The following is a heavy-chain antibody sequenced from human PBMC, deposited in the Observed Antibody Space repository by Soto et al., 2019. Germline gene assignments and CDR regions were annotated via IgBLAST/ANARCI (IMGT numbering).Heavy chain of an antibody. CDR3: ARDYYDTTHYFDF. Sequence: SDTLSLTCTISGGSISNYYWGWIRQPPGKGLEFIGYVYNSGGTNYNPSLKSRATISVDTSKNQFSLRLRSVTAADTAMYFCARDYYDTTHYFDFWGQGALVTVSS. D-gene: IGHD3-22*01. J-gene: IGHJ4*02. CDR2: VYNSGGT. CDR1: GGSISNYY. V-gene: IGHV4-59*01.